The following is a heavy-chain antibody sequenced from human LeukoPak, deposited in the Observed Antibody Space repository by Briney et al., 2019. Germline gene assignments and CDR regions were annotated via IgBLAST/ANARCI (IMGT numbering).Heavy chain of an antibody. J-gene: IGHJ6*02. D-gene: IGHD6-13*01. V-gene: IGHV3-33*01. CDR1: GFTFSSYG. CDR2: IWYDGSNK. Sequence: PGGSLRLSCAASGFTFSSYGMHWVRQAPGKGLEWVAVIWYDGSNKYYADSVKGRFTISRDNSKNTLYLQMNSLRAEDTAVYYCARVYGSSWYISLHYYGMDVWGQGTTVTVSS. CDR3: ARVYGSSWYISLHYYGMDV.